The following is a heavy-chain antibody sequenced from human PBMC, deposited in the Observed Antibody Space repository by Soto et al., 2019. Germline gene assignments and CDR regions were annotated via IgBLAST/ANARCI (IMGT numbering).Heavy chain of an antibody. CDR2: ISAYNGNT. D-gene: IGHD3-22*01. J-gene: IGHJ6*02. V-gene: IGHV1-18*04. CDR1: GYTFTSYG. CDR3: ARTDYDSSHYYYYGMDV. Sequence: ASVKVSCKASGYTFTSYGISWVRQAPGQGLEWMGWISAYNGNTNYAQKLQGRVTMTTDTSTSTAYMELSSLRSEDTAVYYCARTDYDSSHYYYYGMDVWGQGTTVTVSS.